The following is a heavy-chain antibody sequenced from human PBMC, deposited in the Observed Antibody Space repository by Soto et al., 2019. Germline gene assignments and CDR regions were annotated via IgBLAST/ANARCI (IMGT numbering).Heavy chain of an antibody. CDR1: GFTFSSYG. Sequence: HPGGSLRLSCVASGFTFSSYGMHWVRQAPGKGLEWVAVISYDGSNKYYADSVKGRFTISRDKSKNTLYLQMNSLRAEDTAVYYCAKVHDLCSGYSHYGMDVWGQGTTVTVSS. D-gene: IGHD3-3*01. V-gene: IGHV3-30*18. CDR2: ISYDGSNK. CDR3: AKVHDLCSGYSHYGMDV. J-gene: IGHJ6*02.